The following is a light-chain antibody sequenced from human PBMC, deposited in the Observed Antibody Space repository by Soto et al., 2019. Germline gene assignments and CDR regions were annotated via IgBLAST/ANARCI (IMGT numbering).Light chain of an antibody. CDR1: SSDVGGYNY. V-gene: IGLV2-11*01. CDR3: CSFAGTPIFLI. J-gene: IGLJ2*01. CDR2: DVN. Sequence: QSALTQPRSVSGSPGQSVTISCSGTSSDVGGYNYVSWYQQHPGKAPKLMIYDVNKRPSGVPDRFSGSKSGNTASLTISGLQTDDEADCYRCSFAGTPIFLIFGGGTKLTVL.